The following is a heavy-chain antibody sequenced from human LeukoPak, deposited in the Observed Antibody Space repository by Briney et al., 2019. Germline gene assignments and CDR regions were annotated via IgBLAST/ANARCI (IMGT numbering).Heavy chain of an antibody. D-gene: IGHD3-16*01. CDR3: AKGLGYDHAFDI. V-gene: IGHV3-43*02. CDR1: GFTFDDYA. CDR2: ISGDGGTT. J-gene: IGHJ3*02. Sequence: PGGSLRLSRATSGFTFDDYAMHWVRQAPGKGLEWVSLISGDGGTTYYADSVKGRFTFSTDNSKSSLYLQMNSLRTEDTALYYCAKGLGYDHAFDIWGQGTMVTVSS.